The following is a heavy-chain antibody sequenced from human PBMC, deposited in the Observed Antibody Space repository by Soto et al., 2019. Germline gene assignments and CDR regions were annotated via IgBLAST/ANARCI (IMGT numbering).Heavy chain of an antibody. D-gene: IGHD6-6*01. Sequence: GGSLRLSCAASGFTFSSYWMSWVRQAPGKGLEWVANIKQDGSEKYYVDSVKGRFTISRDNAKNSLYLQMNSLRAEDTAVYYCASATYSSSSRYCYSSCGMDVWGQGTTVTVSS. J-gene: IGHJ6*02. CDR3: ASATYSSSSRYCYSSCGMDV. CDR1: GFTFSSYW. CDR2: IKQDGSEK. V-gene: IGHV3-7*01.